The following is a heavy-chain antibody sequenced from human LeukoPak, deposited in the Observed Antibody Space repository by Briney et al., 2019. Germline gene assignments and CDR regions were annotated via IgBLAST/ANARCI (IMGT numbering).Heavy chain of an antibody. D-gene: IGHD3-9*01. CDR1: GFTFSSYA. Sequence: GGSLRLSCAASGFTFSSYAMHWVRQAPGKGLEWVAVISYDGSNKYYADSVKGRFTISRDNSKNTLYLQMNSLGAEDTAVYYCARVSGRYFDWLLPFDYWGQGTLVTVSS. CDR2: ISYDGSNK. V-gene: IGHV3-30*04. CDR3: ARVSGRYFDWLLPFDY. J-gene: IGHJ4*02.